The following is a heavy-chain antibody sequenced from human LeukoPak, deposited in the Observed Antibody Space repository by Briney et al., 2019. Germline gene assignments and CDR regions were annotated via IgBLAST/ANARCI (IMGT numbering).Heavy chain of an antibody. Sequence: PGGSLRLSCAASGFTFSNAWMSWVRQAPGKGLEWVGRIESKTAGGTIDYAVPVKGRFAISRDDSKNTLYLQMNSLKIEDTAVYYCATDSLRRLTVVRGVVDAFDIWGQGTMVTVSS. CDR3: ATDSLRRLTVVRGVVDAFDI. CDR1: GFTFSNAW. CDR2: IESKTAGGTI. V-gene: IGHV3-15*04. D-gene: IGHD3-10*01. J-gene: IGHJ3*02.